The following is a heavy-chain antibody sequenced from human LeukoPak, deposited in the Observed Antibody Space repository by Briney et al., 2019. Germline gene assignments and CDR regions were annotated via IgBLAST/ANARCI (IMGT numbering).Heavy chain of an antibody. J-gene: IGHJ4*02. D-gene: IGHD2-2*01. CDR2: ISSNGGST. V-gene: IGHV3-64D*09. CDR1: GFTFSWYP. CDR3: VTARPSNTYCSTSSCHDYYFDS. Sequence: QTGGSLTLSCSASGFTFSWYPMHWLRQARGKGLEYLSAISSNGGSTNYADSVKGRFTISRDNSKNTLSLQLRSLSVEDTAVSHCVTARPSNTYCSTSSCHDYYFDSWGQGTLVTVSS.